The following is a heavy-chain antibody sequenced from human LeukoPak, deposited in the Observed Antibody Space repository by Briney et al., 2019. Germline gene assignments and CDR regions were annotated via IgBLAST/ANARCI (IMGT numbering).Heavy chain of an antibody. D-gene: IGHD6-19*01. CDR3: AKVSWLGTLPSYHFDS. J-gene: IGHJ4*02. Sequence: GGSLRLSCAASGFTFSDHAMSWVRQAPGKGLEWVSAIRGIGTTTFYAASVKGRFTISRDNSKNTADLQMNSLRAEDTAVYYCAKVSWLGTLPSYHFDSWGQGTQVTVSS. CDR1: GFTFSDHA. V-gene: IGHV3-23*01. CDR2: IRGIGTTT.